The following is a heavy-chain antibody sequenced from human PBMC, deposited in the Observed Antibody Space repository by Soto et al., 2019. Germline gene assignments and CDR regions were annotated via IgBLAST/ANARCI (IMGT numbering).Heavy chain of an antibody. J-gene: IGHJ4*02. D-gene: IGHD3-10*01. V-gene: IGHV2-5*02. CDR3: AHSAIHLDVLLWFGELGYFDY. CDR1: GFSLSTSGVG. CDR2: IYWDDDK. Sequence: SGPTLVKPTQTLTLTCTFSGFSLSTSGVGVGWIRQPPGKALEWLALIYWDDDKRYSPSLKSRLTITKDTSKNPVVLTMTNMDPVDTATYYCAHSAIHLDVLLWFGELGYFDYWGQGTLVTVSS.